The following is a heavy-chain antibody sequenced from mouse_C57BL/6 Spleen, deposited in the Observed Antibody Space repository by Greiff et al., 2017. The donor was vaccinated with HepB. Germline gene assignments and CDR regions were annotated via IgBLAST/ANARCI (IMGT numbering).Heavy chain of an antibody. V-gene: IGHV1-81*01. CDR1: GYTFTSYD. CDR2: IYPRSGNT. Sequence: QVQLQQSGAELARPGASVKLSCKASGYTFTSYDISWVKQRTGQGLEWIGEIYPRSGNTYYNEKFKGKATLTADKSSSTAYMELRSLTSEDSAVYFCARKDYYGSSHYYAMDYWGQGTSVTVSS. CDR3: ARKDYYGSSHYYAMDY. J-gene: IGHJ4*01. D-gene: IGHD1-1*01.